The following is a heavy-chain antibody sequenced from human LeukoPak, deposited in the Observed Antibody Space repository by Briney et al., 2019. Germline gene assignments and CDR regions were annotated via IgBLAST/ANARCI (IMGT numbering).Heavy chain of an antibody. CDR1: GFTFSDYE. V-gene: IGHV3-48*03. CDR2: ISDRGTTI. CDR3: ARDGSGWQLRPDTLHL. D-gene: IGHD6-19*01. J-gene: IGHJ3*01. Sequence: GGSLRLSCTASGFTFSDYEMNWVRQAPGKGLEWVSYISDRGTTIFYADSVKGRFTISRDNFRNSLYLQMNSLSADDTGIYYCARDGSGWQLRPDTLHLWGQGTMVTVSS.